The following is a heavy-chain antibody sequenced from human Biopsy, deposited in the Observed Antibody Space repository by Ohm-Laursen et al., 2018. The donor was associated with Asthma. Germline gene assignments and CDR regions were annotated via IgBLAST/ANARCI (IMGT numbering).Heavy chain of an antibody. Sequence: SVTLSLTSSVYGGSISRFYWSWIRQSPEKGLEWMGYVYWTGSTNYNPSLKSRITMSVDTSKNRMFLELTSVTAADTAIYYCVRAVRNEQWLAPFDYWGQGKPVTVSS. CDR3: VRAVRNEQWLAPFDY. CDR2: VYWTGST. D-gene: IGHD6-19*01. V-gene: IGHV4-59*07. CDR1: GGSISRFY. J-gene: IGHJ4*02.